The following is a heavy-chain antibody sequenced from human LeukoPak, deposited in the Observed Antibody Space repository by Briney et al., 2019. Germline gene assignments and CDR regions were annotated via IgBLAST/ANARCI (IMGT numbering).Heavy chain of an antibody. CDR3: ARSQWPEDH. D-gene: IGHD6-19*01. CDR2: LKQDGSEK. V-gene: IGHV3-7*02. J-gene: IGHJ4*02. Sequence: GGSLRLSCAASGFPFSSYWMSWVRQAPGKGLEWVANLKQDGSEKNYVDSVKGRFTISRDNAKNSLHLQMNSLRVEDTAVYYCARSQWPEDHWGQGALVTVSS. CDR1: GFPFSSYW.